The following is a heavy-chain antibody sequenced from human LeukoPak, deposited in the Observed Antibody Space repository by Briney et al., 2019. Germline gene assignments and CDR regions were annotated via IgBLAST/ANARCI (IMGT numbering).Heavy chain of an antibody. CDR1: GGSISSYY. CDR3: ARSAYYYDSSGYRSATYYFDY. V-gene: IGHV4-59*08. CDR2: IYYSGST. Sequence: SETLSLTCTVYGGSISSYYWSWIRQPPGKGLEWMGYIYYSGSTNYNPSLKSRVTISVDTSKNQFSLKLSSVTAADTAVYYCARSAYYYDSSGYRSATYYFDYWGQGTLVTVSS. D-gene: IGHD3-22*01. J-gene: IGHJ4*02.